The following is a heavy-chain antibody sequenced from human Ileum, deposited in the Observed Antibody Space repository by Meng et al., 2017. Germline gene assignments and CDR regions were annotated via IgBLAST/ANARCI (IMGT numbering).Heavy chain of an antibody. D-gene: IGHD5-18*01. CDR1: GGTFSSYA. Sequence: SGTGVETTGSSVTVACKASGGTFSSYAISWVRQAPGQGLEWMGGIIPIFGTANYAQKFQGRVTITADKSTSTAYMELSSLRSEDTAVYYCARVELTDTAMGRGWFDPWGQGTLVTVSS. V-gene: IGHV1-69*06. CDR2: IIPIFGTA. J-gene: IGHJ5*02. CDR3: ARVELTDTAMGRGWFDP.